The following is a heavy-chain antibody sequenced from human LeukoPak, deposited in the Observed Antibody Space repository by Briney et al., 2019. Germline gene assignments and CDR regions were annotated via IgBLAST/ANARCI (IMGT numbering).Heavy chain of an antibody. V-gene: IGHV4-34*01. D-gene: IGHD6-13*01. CDR2: INHSGST. J-gene: IGHJ4*02. CDR3: ARRVRRGIAAAPLDY. CDR1: GGSFRGYY. Sequence: PSETLSLTCAVYGGSFRGYYWSWIRQPPGKGLEWIGEINHSGSTNYNPSLKSRVTISVDTSKNQFSLKLSSVTAADTAVYYCARRVRRGIAAAPLDYWGQGTLVTVSS.